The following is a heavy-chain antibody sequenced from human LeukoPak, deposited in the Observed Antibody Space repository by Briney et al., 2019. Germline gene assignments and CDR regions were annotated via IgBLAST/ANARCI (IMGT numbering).Heavy chain of an antibody. CDR3: ARSRAYCSSTSCYTFDY. V-gene: IGHV1-69*05. J-gene: IGHJ4*02. CDR2: IIPIFGTA. D-gene: IGHD2-2*02. CDR1: GGTFSSYA. Sequence: ASVKVSCKASGGTFSSYAISWVRQAPGQGIEWMGGIIPIFGTANYAQKFQGRVTITTDESTSTAYMELSSLRSEDTAVCYCARSRAYCSSTSCYTFDYWGQGTLVTVSS.